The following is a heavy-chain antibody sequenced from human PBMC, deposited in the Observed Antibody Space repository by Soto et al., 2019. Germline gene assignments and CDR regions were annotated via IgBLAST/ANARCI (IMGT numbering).Heavy chain of an antibody. CDR3: ARMYYYDSSGWGAFDI. J-gene: IGHJ3*02. V-gene: IGHV4-59*01. D-gene: IGHD3-22*01. CDR1: GDSFSSYY. Sequence: PSETLSLTCAVSGDSFSSYYWSWIRQHPGKGLEWIGYIYYSGTTNYNPSLKSRVTISVDTSKNQFSLKLSSVTAADTAVYYCARMYYYDSSGWGAFDIWGQGTMVTVSS. CDR2: IYYSGTT.